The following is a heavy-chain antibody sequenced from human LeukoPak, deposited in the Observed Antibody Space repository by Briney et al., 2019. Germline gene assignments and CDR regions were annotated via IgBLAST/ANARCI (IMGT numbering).Heavy chain of an antibody. CDR3: AKAEYLDWFDAFDI. Sequence: PGGSLRLSCAASGFTFSSYGMHWVRQAPGKGLEWVAFIRYDGSNKYYADSVKGRFTISRDNSKNTLYLQMNSLRAEDTAVYYCAKAEYLDWFDAFDIWGQGTMVTVSS. CDR1: GFTFSSYG. J-gene: IGHJ3*02. CDR2: IRYDGSNK. V-gene: IGHV3-30*02. D-gene: IGHD3-9*01.